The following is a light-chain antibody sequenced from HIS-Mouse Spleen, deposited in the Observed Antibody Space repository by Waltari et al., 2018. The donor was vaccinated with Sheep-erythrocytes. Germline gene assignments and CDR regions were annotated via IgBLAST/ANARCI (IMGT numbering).Light chain of an antibody. Sequence: QSALTQPRSVSGSPGQSVTIPCTGTSSDVGGYNYVSWYQQHPGKAPKLMIYDVSKRPSGVPDRFSGSKSGNTASLTISGLQAEDEADYYCCSYAGSYTFWVFGGGTKLTVI. J-gene: IGLJ3*02. V-gene: IGLV2-11*01. CDR1: SSDVGGYNY. CDR2: DVS. CDR3: CSYAGSYTFWV.